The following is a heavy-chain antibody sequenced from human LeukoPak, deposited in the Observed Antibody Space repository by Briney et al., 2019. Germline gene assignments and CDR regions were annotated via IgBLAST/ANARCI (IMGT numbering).Heavy chain of an antibody. D-gene: IGHD3-22*01. J-gene: IGHJ5*02. V-gene: IGHV4-59*01. CDR3: AREGLYNWFDP. CDR2: LYYSGGT. CDR1: GGSLSSYY. Sequence: SETLCLTCTVSGGSLSSYYWSWIRQPPGKGLEWIAYLYYSGGTNYNPSLKSRVDISVDTSKNQFSLKLSDVTAADTAVYYCAREGLYNWFDPWGRGVLVTVSS.